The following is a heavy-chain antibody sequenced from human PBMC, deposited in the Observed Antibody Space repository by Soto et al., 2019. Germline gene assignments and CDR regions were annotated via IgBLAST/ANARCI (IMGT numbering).Heavy chain of an antibody. CDR2: ISYDGSDK. CDR1: GFTFNNSG. V-gene: IGHV3-30*18. D-gene: IGHD5-12*01. CDR3: VKDRVPGAYGNYYGMDV. Sequence: GGSLRLSCRVSGFTFNNSGMHWVRQAPGKGLEWMAVISYDGSDKYYADSVKGRVIISRDNSKNTLNLEMNSLRAEDTAIYYCVKDRVPGAYGNYYGMDVWGQGTTLTVSS. J-gene: IGHJ6*02.